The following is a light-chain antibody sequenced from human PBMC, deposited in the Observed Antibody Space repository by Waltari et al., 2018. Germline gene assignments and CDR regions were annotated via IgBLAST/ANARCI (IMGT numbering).Light chain of an antibody. CDR3: SSYTDINIALI. CDR2: ELT. J-gene: IGLJ2*01. V-gene: IGLV2-23*02. Sequence: QSALTQPASVSGSPGQSITISCPGTQANITSTPPVSWYQRHPGKAPKPILYELTKRPSGVSGRFSGSKSGNTASLTISGLQADDEADYFCSSYTDINIALIFGGGTKVTVL. CDR1: QANITSTPP.